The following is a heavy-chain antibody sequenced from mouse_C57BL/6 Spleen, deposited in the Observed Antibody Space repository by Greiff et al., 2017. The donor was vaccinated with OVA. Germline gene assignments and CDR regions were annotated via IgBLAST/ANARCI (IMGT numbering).Heavy chain of an antibody. V-gene: IGHV1-53*01. Sequence: QVQLQQPGTELVKPGASVKLSCKASGYTFTSYCMHWVKQRPGQGLEWIGNINPSNGGTNYNEKFKSKATLTIDKSSSTAYMQLSSLTSEDSAVYYCVREKNYYGSFDYWGQGTTLTVSS. J-gene: IGHJ2*01. CDR3: VREKNYYGSFDY. CDR1: GYTFTSYC. CDR2: INPSNGGT. D-gene: IGHD1-1*01.